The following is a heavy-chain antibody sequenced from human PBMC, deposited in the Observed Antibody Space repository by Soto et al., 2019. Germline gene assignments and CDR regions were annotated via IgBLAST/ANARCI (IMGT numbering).Heavy chain of an antibody. V-gene: IGHV4-34*01. Sequence: SDTLSLNCALNSGSFSGYYWSWIRQPSRKGLEWIGEINHSGSTNYNPSLKSRVTISVDTSKNQFSLKLSSVTAADTAVYYCARTSYSNYLGYYYYGMDVWGQGTTVT. J-gene: IGHJ6*02. D-gene: IGHD4-4*01. CDR3: ARTSYSNYLGYYYYGMDV. CDR1: SGSFSGYY. CDR2: INHSGST.